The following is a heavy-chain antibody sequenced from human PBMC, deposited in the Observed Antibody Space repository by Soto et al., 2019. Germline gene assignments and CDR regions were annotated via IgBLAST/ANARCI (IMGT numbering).Heavy chain of an antibody. J-gene: IGHJ6*02. Sequence: PGGSLRLSCAASGFTLSGYAMDWVRQAPGKGLEYVSGISSNGVGTYYANSVQGRFTISRDNSKNTVYLQMGSLRAEDTAVYYCARALISSSWTRGPPRSDYYYGMDVWGQGTTVTVSS. V-gene: IGHV3-64*01. D-gene: IGHD6-13*01. CDR1: GFTLSGYA. CDR2: ISSNGVGT. CDR3: ARALISSSWTRGPPRSDYYYGMDV.